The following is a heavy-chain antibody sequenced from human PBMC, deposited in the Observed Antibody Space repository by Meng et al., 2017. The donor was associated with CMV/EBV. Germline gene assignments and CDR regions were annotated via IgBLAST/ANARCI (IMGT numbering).Heavy chain of an antibody. CDR1: GFSLSTSEVG. V-gene: IGHV2-5*02. D-gene: IGHD4-11*01. Sequence: QITLKESGPTLVKPTXTLTLTCTFSGFSLSTSEVGVGWIRQPPGKALEWLALIYWDDDKRYSPSLKSRLTITKDTSKNQVVLTMTNIDPVDTATYYCAHRRTVNYSFPFWGPGTLVNVSS. CDR3: AHRRTVNYSFPF. CDR2: IYWDDDK. J-gene: IGHJ4*02.